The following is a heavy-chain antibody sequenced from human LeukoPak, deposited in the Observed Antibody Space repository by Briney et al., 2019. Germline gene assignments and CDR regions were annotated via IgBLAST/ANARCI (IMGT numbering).Heavy chain of an antibody. CDR3: ARYGDPLSYGMDV. CDR2: INHSGST. D-gene: IGHD4-17*01. CDR1: GGSFSGYY. V-gene: IGHV4-34*01. J-gene: IGHJ6*02. Sequence: PSETLSHTCAVYGGSFSGYYWSWIRQPPGKGLEWIGEINHSGSTNYNPSLKSRVTISVDTSKNQFSLKLSSVTAADTAVYYCARYGDPLSYGMDVWGQGTTVTVSS.